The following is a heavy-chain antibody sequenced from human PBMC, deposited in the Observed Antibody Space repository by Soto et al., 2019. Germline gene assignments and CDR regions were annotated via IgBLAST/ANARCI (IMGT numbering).Heavy chain of an antibody. D-gene: IGHD3-10*01. Sequence: GGSLRLSCAASGFTFSSYGMHWVRQAPGKGLEWVAVIWYDGSNKYYADSVKGRFTISRDNSKNTLYLQMNSLRAEDTAVYYCARPVLWFGELCHGMDVWGQGTTVTVSS. CDR3: ARPVLWFGELCHGMDV. CDR1: GFTFSSYG. V-gene: IGHV3-33*01. J-gene: IGHJ6*02. CDR2: IWYDGSNK.